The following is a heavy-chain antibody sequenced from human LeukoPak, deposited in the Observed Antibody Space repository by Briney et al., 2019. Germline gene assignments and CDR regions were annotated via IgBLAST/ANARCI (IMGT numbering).Heavy chain of an antibody. CDR3: ARAGTYCSSTSCSAPSGAFDI. J-gene: IGHJ3*02. Sequence: ASVKVSCKASGYTFTSYYMHWVRQAPGQGLEWMGIINPSGGSTSYAQKFQGRVTMTRDTSTSTVYMELSSLRSEDTAVYYCARAGTYCSSTSCSAPSGAFDIWGQGTMVTVSS. D-gene: IGHD2-2*01. CDR2: INPSGGST. CDR1: GYTFTSYY. V-gene: IGHV1-46*01.